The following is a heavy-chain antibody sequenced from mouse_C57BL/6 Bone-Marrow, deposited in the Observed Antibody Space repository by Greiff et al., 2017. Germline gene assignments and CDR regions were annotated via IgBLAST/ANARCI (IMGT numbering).Heavy chain of an antibody. CDR2: IYPGSGNT. D-gene: IGHD2-2*01. Sequence: QVQLKQSGPELVKPGASVKISCKASGYSFTSYYIHWVKQRPGQGLEWIGWIYPGSGNTKYNEKFKGKATLTADTSSSTAYMQLSSLTSEDSAVYYCAVRGYDEGYYAMDYWGQGTSVTVSS. CDR1: GYSFTSYY. CDR3: AVRGYDEGYYAMDY. J-gene: IGHJ4*01. V-gene: IGHV1-66*01.